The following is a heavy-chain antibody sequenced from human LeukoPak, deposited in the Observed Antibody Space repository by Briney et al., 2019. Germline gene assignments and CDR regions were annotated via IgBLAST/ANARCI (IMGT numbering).Heavy chain of an antibody. Sequence: GGSLRLSCAVSGSGFPFSNAWMSWVRQAPGKGLEWVSFISYHGSNKYYADSLKGRSTISRDNSKNTLYLQVNGLRPEDTAVYYCAKDFSSHYTIDYWGQGTLVTVSS. CDR2: ISYHGSNK. CDR1: GSGFPFSNAW. V-gene: IGHV3-30*18. CDR3: AKDFSSHYTIDY. J-gene: IGHJ4*02. D-gene: IGHD2-2*02.